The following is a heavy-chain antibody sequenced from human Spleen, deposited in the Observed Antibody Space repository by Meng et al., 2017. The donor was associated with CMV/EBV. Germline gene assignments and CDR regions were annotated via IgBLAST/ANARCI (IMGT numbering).Heavy chain of an antibody. CDR3: ARDLRAAAGALGY. CDR1: GATFSSYA. V-gene: IGHV1-69*05. Sequence: CKASGATFSSYAISWVRQAPGQGLEWMGGIIPIFGTANYAQKFQGRVTITTDESTSTAYMELSSLRSEDTAVYYCARDLRAAAGALGYWGQGTLVTVSS. D-gene: IGHD6-13*01. J-gene: IGHJ4*02. CDR2: IIPIFGTA.